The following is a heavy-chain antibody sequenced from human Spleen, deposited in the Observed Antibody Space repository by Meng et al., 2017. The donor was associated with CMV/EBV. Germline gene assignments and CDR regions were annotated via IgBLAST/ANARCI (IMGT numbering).Heavy chain of an antibody. CDR1: GFTFDDYA. Sequence: SCAASGFTFDDYAMNWVRQVPGKGLEWVSSIDWDGGNTDYADSVKGRFIISRDNAKNSVYLHMNSLRAEDTAFYHCARALYSSSSSAPYYFDYWGPGTLVTVSS. D-gene: IGHD6-6*01. V-gene: IGHV3-20*01. J-gene: IGHJ4*02. CDR3: ARALYSSSSSAPYYFDY. CDR2: IDWDGGNT.